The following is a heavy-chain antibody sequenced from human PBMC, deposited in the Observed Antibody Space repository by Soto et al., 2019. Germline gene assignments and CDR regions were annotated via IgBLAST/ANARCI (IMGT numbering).Heavy chain of an antibody. D-gene: IGHD2-15*01. CDR1: GYTFTIYG. J-gene: IGHJ3*01. CDR3: ARRVGVAHVYDAYDL. V-gene: IGHV1-18*01. Sequence: QVQLVQSGAEVKKPGASVKVSCKASGYTFTIYGISWMRQAPGQGLEWMVWISADSRNTKYAQKFQDRVTMTTDTSTSTADMELRSLRSDDTDMYYCARRVGVAHVYDAYDLWGQGTMVTVSS. CDR2: ISADSRNT.